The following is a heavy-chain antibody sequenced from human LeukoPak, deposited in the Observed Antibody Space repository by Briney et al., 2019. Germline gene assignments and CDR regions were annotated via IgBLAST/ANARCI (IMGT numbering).Heavy chain of an antibody. J-gene: IGHJ4*02. V-gene: IGHV4-59*01. CDR1: GGSISSYY. CDR3: ARVELGMPFDY. CDR2: IYYSGST. D-gene: IGHD7-27*01. Sequence: PSETLSLTCTVSGGSISSYYWSWIRQPPGKGLEWIGYIYYSGSTNYNPSLKSRVTISVDTSKNQFSLKLSSVTAADTAVYYCARVELGMPFDYWGQGTLVTVSS.